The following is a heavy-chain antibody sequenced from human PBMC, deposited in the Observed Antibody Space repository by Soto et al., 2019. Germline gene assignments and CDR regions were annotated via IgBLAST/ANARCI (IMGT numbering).Heavy chain of an antibody. CDR1: GITISNYP. V-gene: IGHV3-23*01. CDR3: LKDDGFFPSTAPP. Sequence: EVQLLESGGGLVQPGGSLRLSCAASGITISNYPMSWVRQAPGKGLDWVSGISGSGDRTYYADSAKGRFTISKDISKNSLSRKRDNLGAGDSAVYFCLKDDGFFPSTAPPWGQGTLVTVSS. J-gene: IGHJ1*01. CDR2: ISGSGDRT. D-gene: IGHD2-21*02.